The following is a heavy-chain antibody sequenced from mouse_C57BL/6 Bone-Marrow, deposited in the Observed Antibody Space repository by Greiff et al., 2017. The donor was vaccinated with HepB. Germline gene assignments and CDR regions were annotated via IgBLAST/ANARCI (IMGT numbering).Heavy chain of an antibody. CDR2: IDPETGGT. J-gene: IGHJ3*01. CDR1: GYTFTDYE. V-gene: IGHV1-15*01. Sequence: QVTLKESGAELVRPGASVTLSCKASGYTFTDYEMHWVKQTPVHGLEWIGAIDPETGGTAYNQKFKGKAILTADKSSSTAYMELRSLTSEDSAVYYCTRGDYDRFAYWGQGTLVTVSA. CDR3: TRGDYDRFAY. D-gene: IGHD2-4*01.